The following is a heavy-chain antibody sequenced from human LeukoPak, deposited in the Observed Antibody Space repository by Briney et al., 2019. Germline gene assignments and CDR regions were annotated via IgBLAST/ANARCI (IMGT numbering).Heavy chain of an antibody. D-gene: IGHD6-6*01. CDR3: ARGGIAARPLDY. CDR2: ISGSGGST. V-gene: IGHV3-23*01. CDR1: GFTFSSYA. Sequence: PGGSLRLSCAASGFTFSSYAINWVRQAPGKGLEWVSAISGSGGSTYYADSVKGRFTTSRDNSKNTLYLQMNSLRAEDTAVYYCARGGIAARPLDYWGQGTLVTVSS. J-gene: IGHJ4*02.